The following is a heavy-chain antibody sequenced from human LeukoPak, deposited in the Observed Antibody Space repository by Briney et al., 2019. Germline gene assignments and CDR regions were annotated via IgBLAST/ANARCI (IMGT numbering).Heavy chain of an antibody. J-gene: IGHJ4*02. CDR1: GGTFSSYA. D-gene: IGHD3-10*01. V-gene: IGHV1-69*05. CDR3: ARAGSYSNRYFDY. CDR2: IIPIFVTA. Sequence: SVKVSCKASGGTFSSYAIRWVRQAPGQGLEWMGGIIPIFVTANYAQKFQGRVTITTDESTSTASMELSSLRSEDTAVYYCARAGSYSNRYFDYWGQGTLVTVSS.